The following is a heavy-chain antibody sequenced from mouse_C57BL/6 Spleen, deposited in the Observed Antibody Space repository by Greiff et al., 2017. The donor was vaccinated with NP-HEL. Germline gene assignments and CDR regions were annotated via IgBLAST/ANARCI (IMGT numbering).Heavy chain of an antibody. CDR1: GYTFTSYW. J-gene: IGHJ4*01. V-gene: IGHV1-69*01. CDR3: ARWGRYYGSSAMDY. Sequence: QVQLQQPGAELVMPGASVKLSCKASGYTFTSYWMHWVKQRPGQGLEWIGEIDPSDSYTNYNQKFKGKSTLTVDKSSSTAYMQLSSLTSEDSAVYYCARWGRYYGSSAMDYWGQGTSVTVSS. D-gene: IGHD1-1*01. CDR2: IDPSDSYT.